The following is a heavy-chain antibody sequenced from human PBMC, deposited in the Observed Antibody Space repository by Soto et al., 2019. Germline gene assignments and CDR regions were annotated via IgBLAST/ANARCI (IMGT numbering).Heavy chain of an antibody. J-gene: IGHJ4*02. D-gene: IGHD3-22*01. Sequence: QVQLVESGGGVVQPGRSLRLSCAASGFSFSSYAMHWVRQAPGKGLEWVAGIWFDGSEKYYADSVKGRFTISRDDSKNTLYLQMNFLRAEDTAVYYCARESGGGYYDRSRYFENWGQGTLVTVSS. CDR1: GFSFSSYA. CDR3: ARESGGGYYDRSRYFEN. V-gene: IGHV3-33*01. CDR2: IWFDGSEK.